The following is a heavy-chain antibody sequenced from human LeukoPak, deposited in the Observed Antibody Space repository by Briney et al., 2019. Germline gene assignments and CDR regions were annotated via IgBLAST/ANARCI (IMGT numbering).Heavy chain of an antibody. V-gene: IGHV1-2*02. J-gene: IGHJ4*02. CDR2: MHPNTGDT. Sequence: ASVKVSCKTSGYTFTDEYIHWVRQAPGHGLECMGWMHPNTGDTVYVQKFQGRVSFARDTSISTAYMELHRLRSDDTAVYYCVRHLTDPTSGDYWGQGTLVTVSS. D-gene: IGHD1-14*01. CDR3: VRHLTDPTSGDY. CDR1: GYTFTDEY.